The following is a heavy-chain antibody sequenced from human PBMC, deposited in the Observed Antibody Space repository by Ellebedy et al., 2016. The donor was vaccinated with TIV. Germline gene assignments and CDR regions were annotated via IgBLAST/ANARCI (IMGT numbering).Heavy chain of an antibody. Sequence: SETLSLTCTVSGASVSRVVLHRSWIRQSPGQGLEWIGQMFNSETISYNPSLKSRVTISADTSADQFSLRLTSVTAADTAVYFCAACPAGSGGCPYWGQGTLVTVSS. CDR2: MFNSETI. J-gene: IGHJ4*01. V-gene: IGHV4-61*08. D-gene: IGHD6-19*01. CDR1: GASVSRVVLH. CDR3: AACPAGSGGCPY.